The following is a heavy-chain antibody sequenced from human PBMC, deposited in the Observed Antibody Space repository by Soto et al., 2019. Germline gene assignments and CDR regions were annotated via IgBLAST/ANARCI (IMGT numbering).Heavy chain of an antibody. V-gene: IGHV4-34*01. D-gene: IGHD3-22*01. J-gene: IGHJ6*02. Sequence: QVQLQQWGAGLLKPSETLSLTCAVYGWSFSGYFCSWIRQPPVKGLEWSGEINHSGNTNYIPSLASRVTISVATSKNQLSLTLSSVTTADTAVYSCARHNYDGSGFYYYYYGIDVWGQGTTVTVSS. CDR3: ARHNYDGSGFYYYYYGIDV. CDR1: GWSFSGYF. CDR2: INHSGNT.